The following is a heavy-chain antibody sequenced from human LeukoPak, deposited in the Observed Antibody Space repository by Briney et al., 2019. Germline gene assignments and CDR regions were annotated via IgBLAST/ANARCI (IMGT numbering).Heavy chain of an antibody. CDR3: ARHIYGSGSYYNLYFAFDP. CDR1: GGSISSSSYY. CDR2: IYYSGST. V-gene: IGHV4-39*01. J-gene: IGHJ5*02. D-gene: IGHD3-10*01. Sequence: SETLSLTCTVSGGSISSSSYYWGWIRQPPGKGLEWIGSIYYSGSTYYNPSLKSRVTISVGTSKNQFSLKLSSVTAADTAVYYCARHIYGSGSYYNLYFAFDPWGQGTLVTVSS.